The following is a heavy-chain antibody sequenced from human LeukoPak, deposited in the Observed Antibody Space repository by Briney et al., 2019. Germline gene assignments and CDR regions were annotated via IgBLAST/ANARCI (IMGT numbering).Heavy chain of an antibody. CDR2: INHSGST. V-gene: IGHV4-34*01. CDR3: ARDTAVVHTTNPHFDY. D-gene: IGHD5-18*01. J-gene: IGHJ4*02. CDR1: GGSFSGYY. Sequence: SETLSPTCAVYGGSFSGYYWSWIRQPPGKGLEWIGEINHSGSTNYNPSLKSRVAISVDTSKNQFSLKLSSVTAADTAVYYCARDTAVVHTTNPHFDYWGQGTLVTVSS.